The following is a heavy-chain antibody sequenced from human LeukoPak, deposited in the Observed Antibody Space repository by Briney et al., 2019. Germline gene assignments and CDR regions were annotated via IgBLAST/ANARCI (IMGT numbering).Heavy chain of an antibody. CDR3: ARNRREGTSGYYDY. CDR2: LNSIGDAS. J-gene: IGHJ4*02. Sequence: GGSLRLSCVVSGFTFSSHAVHWVRQAPGKGLECVAVLNSIGDASYYANSVKGRFTISRDDSKNTLYLQMGSLRAEDMGVYYCARNRREGTSGYYDYWGQGALVTVSS. D-gene: IGHD3-22*01. V-gene: IGHV3-64*01. CDR1: GFTFSSHA.